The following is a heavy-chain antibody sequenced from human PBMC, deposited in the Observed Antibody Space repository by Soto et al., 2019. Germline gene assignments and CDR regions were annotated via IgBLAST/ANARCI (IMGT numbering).Heavy chain of an antibody. Sequence: GGSLRLSCAASGFTFSSYSMNWVRQAPGKGLEWVSSISSSSSYIYYADSVKGRFTITRDNAKNSVYLQMNSLRAEDTAVYYCARDINYYDSSGYRVYYYGMDVWGQGTTVTVSS. D-gene: IGHD3-22*01. CDR2: ISSSSSYI. J-gene: IGHJ6*02. CDR1: GFTFSSYS. V-gene: IGHV3-21*01. CDR3: ARDINYYDSSGYRVYYYGMDV.